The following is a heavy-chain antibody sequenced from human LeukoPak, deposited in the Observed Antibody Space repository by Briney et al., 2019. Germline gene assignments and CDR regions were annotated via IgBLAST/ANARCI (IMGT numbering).Heavy chain of an antibody. D-gene: IGHD6-6*01. V-gene: IGHV1-2*04. CDR1: GYTFTGYY. CDR3: ARGRLYSSSVPGDWFDP. Sequence: ASVKVSCKASGYTFTGYYMHWVRQAPGQGLEWMGWINPNSGGTNYAQKFQGWVTMTRDTSLSTVYMELSSLRSEDTAVYYCARGRLYSSSVPGDWFDPWGQGTLVTVSS. CDR2: INPNSGGT. J-gene: IGHJ5*02.